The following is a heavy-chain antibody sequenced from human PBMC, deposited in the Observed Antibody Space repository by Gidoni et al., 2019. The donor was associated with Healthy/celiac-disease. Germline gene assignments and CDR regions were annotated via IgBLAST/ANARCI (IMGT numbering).Heavy chain of an antibody. D-gene: IGHD3-22*01. CDR3: ARDVPYYYYDSSGYGAFDI. J-gene: IGHJ3*02. Sequence: QVQLPESGPGLAKPSETLSLTCTVSGGSISSYYWSWLRQPPGKGLDWIGYIYYSGSTNYNPSLKSRVTISVDTSKNQFSLKLSSVTAADTAVYYCARDVPYYYYDSSGYGAFDIWGQGTMVTVSS. CDR1: GGSISSYY. CDR2: IYYSGST. V-gene: IGHV4-59*01.